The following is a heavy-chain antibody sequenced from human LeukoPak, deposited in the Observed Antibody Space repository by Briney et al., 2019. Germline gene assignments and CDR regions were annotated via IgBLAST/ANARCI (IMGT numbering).Heavy chain of an antibody. Sequence: GESLKISCKGSGYSFTSYWIGWVRQMPGKGLEWMGIIYPGDSDTRYSPSFQGQVTISADKSISTAYLQWSSLKASDTAMYYCARPRAIFGVVTTYYFDYWGQGTLVTV. CDR1: GYSFTSYW. D-gene: IGHD3-3*01. V-gene: IGHV5-51*01. J-gene: IGHJ4*02. CDR2: IYPGDSDT. CDR3: ARPRAIFGVVTTYYFDY.